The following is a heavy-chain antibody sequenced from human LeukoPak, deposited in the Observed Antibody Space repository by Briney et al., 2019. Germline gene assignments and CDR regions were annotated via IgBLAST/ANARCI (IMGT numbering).Heavy chain of an antibody. CDR1: GFTFSSYA. J-gene: IGHJ3*02. CDR2: ISGSGGST. Sequence: GGSLRLSCAASGFTFSSYAMSWVRQAPGKGLEWVSAISGSGGSTYYADSVKGRFTISRDNSKNTLYLQMNSLRAEDTAVYYCAKDSHPSIAVAEXDAFDIWGQGTMVTVSS. V-gene: IGHV3-23*01. CDR3: AKDSHPSIAVAEXDAFDI. D-gene: IGHD6-19*01.